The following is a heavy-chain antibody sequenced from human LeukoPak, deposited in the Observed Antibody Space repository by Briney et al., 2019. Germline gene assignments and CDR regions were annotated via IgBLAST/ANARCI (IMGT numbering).Heavy chain of an antibody. V-gene: IGHV4-39*07. D-gene: IGHD3-22*01. Sequence: PSETLSLTCTVSGGSISSSSYYWGWIRQPPGKGLEWIGSIYYSGSTYYNPSLKSRVTISVDTSKNQFSLKLSSVTAADTAVYYCARGQDTYYYDSSDLDDAFDIWGQGTMVTVSS. CDR2: IYYSGST. J-gene: IGHJ3*02. CDR3: ARGQDTYYYDSSDLDDAFDI. CDR1: GGSISSSSYY.